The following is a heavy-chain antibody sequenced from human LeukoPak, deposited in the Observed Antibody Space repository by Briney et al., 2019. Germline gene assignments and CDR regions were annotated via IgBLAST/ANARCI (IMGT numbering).Heavy chain of an antibody. J-gene: IGHJ6*04. CDR2: ISDDGSAT. D-gene: IGHD3-10*02. CDR3: AELGITMIGGV. V-gene: IGHV3-30*14. Sequence: GGSLRLSCAASGFTFHNYAMNWLRQTPDRGLFWVAAISDDGSATNYADSVKGRFTISRDNAKNSLYLQMNSLRAEDTAVYYCAELGITMIGGVWGKGTTVTISS. CDR1: GFTFHNYA.